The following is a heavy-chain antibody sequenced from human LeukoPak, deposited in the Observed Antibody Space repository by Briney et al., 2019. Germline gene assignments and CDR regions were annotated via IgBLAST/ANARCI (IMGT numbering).Heavy chain of an antibody. D-gene: IGHD3-10*01. V-gene: IGHV4-59*01. CDR3: ARDPGYYGSGSYLDY. CDR1: GGSISSYY. Sequence: SSETLSLTCTVSGGSISSYYWSWIRQPPGEGLEWIGYIYYSGSTNYNPSLKSRVTISVDTSKNQFSLKLSSVTAADTAVYYCARDPGYYGSGSYLDYWGQGTLVTVAS. CDR2: IYYSGST. J-gene: IGHJ4*02.